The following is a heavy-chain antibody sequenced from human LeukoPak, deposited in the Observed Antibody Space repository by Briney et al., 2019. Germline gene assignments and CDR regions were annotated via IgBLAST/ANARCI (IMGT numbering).Heavy chain of an antibody. V-gene: IGHV3-30*02. Sequence: GGSLRLSCATSGFSLSRNGMHWVRQAPGQGLEWVAFILSDGSYEYYADSVKGRFTISRDTSRNTLFLQMNSLRAEDTAVYYCAREFQYYDILTGLDYWGQGTLVTVSS. D-gene: IGHD3-9*01. CDR2: ILSDGSYE. J-gene: IGHJ4*02. CDR3: AREFQYYDILTGLDY. CDR1: GFSLSRNG.